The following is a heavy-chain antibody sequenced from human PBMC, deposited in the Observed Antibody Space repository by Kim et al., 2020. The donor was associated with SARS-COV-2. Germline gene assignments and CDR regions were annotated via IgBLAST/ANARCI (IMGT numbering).Heavy chain of an antibody. J-gene: IGHJ5*02. CDR3: GRWSSSMRWFDP. CDR1: GGSFSGYY. Sequence: SETLSLTCAVYGGSFSGYYWSWIRQPPGKGLEWIGEINHSGSTNYNPSLKSRVTISVDTSKNQFSLKLSSVTAADTAVYYCGRWSSSMRWFDPWGQGTLVTVSS. D-gene: IGHD6-13*01. V-gene: IGHV4-34*01. CDR2: INHSGST.